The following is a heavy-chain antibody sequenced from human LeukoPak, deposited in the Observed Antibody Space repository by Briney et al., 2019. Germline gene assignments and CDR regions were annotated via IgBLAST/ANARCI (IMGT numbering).Heavy chain of an antibody. CDR1: GFTFTSYA. J-gene: IGHJ4*02. V-gene: IGHV3-23*01. CDR3: AKMQGYFDY. Sequence: GGSLRLSCAASGFTFTSYAMSWVRQAPGRGLEWVSAITGSGGTTYYADFVKGRFTISRDNSKNTLYLQMNGLRVEDTAVYYCAKMQGYFDYWGEGTLVTVSS. CDR2: ITGSGGTT.